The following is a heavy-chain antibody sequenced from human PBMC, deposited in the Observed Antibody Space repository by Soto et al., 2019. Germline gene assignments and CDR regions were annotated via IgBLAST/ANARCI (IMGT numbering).Heavy chain of an antibody. Sequence: XSVKISSRASVYTLTYNFMHWVRQAHGQGLEWMGIINPSGGTTRAAQKFQDRVTMTRDTSTSTVYMELSSLRSEDTAVYYCARGPHIAVDHYNKYYFDYWGQGTLVTVSS. CDR1: VYTLTYNF. CDR3: ARGPHIAVDHYNKYYFDY. D-gene: IGHD2-15*01. CDR2: INPSGGTT. J-gene: IGHJ4*02. V-gene: IGHV1-46*01.